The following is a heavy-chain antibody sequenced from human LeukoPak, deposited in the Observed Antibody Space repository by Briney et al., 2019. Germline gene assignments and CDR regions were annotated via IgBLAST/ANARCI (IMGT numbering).Heavy chain of an antibody. V-gene: IGHV4-59*08. CDR3: ARGRGYSYVIDY. CDR2: IYYSGST. D-gene: IGHD5-18*01. J-gene: IGHJ4*02. Sequence: SETLSLTCTVSGGSISSYYWSWIRQPPGKGLEWIGCIYYSGSTNYNPSLKSRVTISVDTSKNQFSLKLSSVTAADTAVYYCARGRGYSYVIDYWGQGTLVTVSS. CDR1: GGSISSYY.